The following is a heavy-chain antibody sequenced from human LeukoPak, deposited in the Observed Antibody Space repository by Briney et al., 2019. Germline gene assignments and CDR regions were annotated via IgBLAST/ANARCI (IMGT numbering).Heavy chain of an antibody. CDR1: GFTFSSYT. J-gene: IGHJ5*02. Sequence: GGSLRLSCAASGFTFSSYTMNWVRQAPGKGLEWVSSITSTGSDIYYADSVKGRFTISRDNAKNSLYLQVNSLRVEDTAVYYCARGIDSSGWLSWFDPWGQGTLVTVSS. CDR3: ARGIDSSGWLSWFDP. CDR2: ITSTGSDI. V-gene: IGHV3-21*01. D-gene: IGHD6-19*01.